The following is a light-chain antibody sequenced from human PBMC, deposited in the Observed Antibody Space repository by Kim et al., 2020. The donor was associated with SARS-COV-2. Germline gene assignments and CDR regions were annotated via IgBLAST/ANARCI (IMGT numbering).Light chain of an antibody. V-gene: IGKV1-5*01. CDR1: QNINTW. Sequence: DIQLTQSPSTLSASVGDRVTITCRASQNINTWLAWYQQKPGKAPKLLIYDASRLESGVPSRFSGSGSGTEFTLTISSLQPDDFANYYCQQYNTYSTFGQGTKVEIK. J-gene: IGKJ1*01. CDR3: QQYNTYST. CDR2: DAS.